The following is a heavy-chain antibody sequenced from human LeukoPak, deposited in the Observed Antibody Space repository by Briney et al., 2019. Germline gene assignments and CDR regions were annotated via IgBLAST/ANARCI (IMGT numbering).Heavy chain of an antibody. CDR2: ITGSSTWT. CDR1: GFTFGTYG. J-gene: IGHJ2*01. CDR3: ARELVSLGTGYFDL. D-gene: IGHD7-27*01. Sequence: GGSLRLSCEASGFTFGTYGMTWVRQAPGKGLEWVSGITGSSTWTYYADSVRGRFTISRDNSKNTLHLQMNNLTADDTAIYYCARELVSLGTGYFDLWGRGTLVTVST. V-gene: IGHV3-23*01.